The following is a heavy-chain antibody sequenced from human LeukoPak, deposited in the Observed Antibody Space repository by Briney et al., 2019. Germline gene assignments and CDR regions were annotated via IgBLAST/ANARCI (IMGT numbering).Heavy chain of an antibody. D-gene: IGHD6-13*01. CDR2: IIPIFGTA. CDR1: GGTFSSYA. J-gene: IGHJ4*02. Sequence: ASVKVSCKASGGTFSSYAISWVRQAPGQGLEWMGGIIPIFGTANYAQKFQGRVTITADESTSTAYMELSSLRSEDTAVYYCATDRLAAAGTGNFDYWGQGTLVTVSS. CDR3: ATDRLAAAGTGNFDY. V-gene: IGHV1-69*13.